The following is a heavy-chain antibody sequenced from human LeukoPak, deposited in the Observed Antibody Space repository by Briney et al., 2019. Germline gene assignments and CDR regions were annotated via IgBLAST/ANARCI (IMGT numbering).Heavy chain of an antibody. D-gene: IGHD3-22*01. Sequence: SVKVSCKASGGTFSSHGLSWARQAPGQGLEWMGGIIPIFGTTNYAQNFQGRVTITMDESTSTAYMELSSLRADDTAVYYCARRWPHSSGYYLFDYWGQGTLVTVSS. CDR1: GGTFSSHG. J-gene: IGHJ4*02. CDR3: ARRWPHSSGYYLFDY. CDR2: IIPIFGTT. V-gene: IGHV1-69*05.